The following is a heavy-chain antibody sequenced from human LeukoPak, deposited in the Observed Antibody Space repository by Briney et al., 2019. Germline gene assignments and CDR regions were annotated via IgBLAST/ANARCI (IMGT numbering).Heavy chain of an antibody. J-gene: IGHJ5*02. CDR2: IIPIFGTA. CDR3: ARGVAAAAGFNWFDP. CDR1: VGTFSGYA. D-gene: IGHD6-13*01. V-gene: IGHV1-69*05. Sequence: GSSVKVSCKASVGTFSGYAISWARQAPGQGLEWMGGIIPIFGTANYAQKFQGRVTITTDESTSTAYMELSSLRSEDTAVYYCARGVAAAAGFNWFDPWGQGTLVTVSS.